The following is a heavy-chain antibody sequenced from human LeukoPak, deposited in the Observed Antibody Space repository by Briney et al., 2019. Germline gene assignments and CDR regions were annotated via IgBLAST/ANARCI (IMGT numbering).Heavy chain of an antibody. V-gene: IGHV4-34*01. CDR1: GGSFSGYY. CDR2: INHSGST. D-gene: IGHD3-22*01. CDR3: ARDWRDSSGKFPNDAFDS. Sequence: PSETLSLTCAVYGGSFSGYYWSWIRQPPGKGLEWIGEINHSGSTNYNPSLKSRVTISVDTSKNQFSLKLSSVTAADTAMYYCARDWRDSSGKFPNDAFDSWGQGTMVIVSS. J-gene: IGHJ3*02.